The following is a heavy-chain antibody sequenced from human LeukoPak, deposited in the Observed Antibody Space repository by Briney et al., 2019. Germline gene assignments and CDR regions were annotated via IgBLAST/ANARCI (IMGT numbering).Heavy chain of an antibody. CDR1: GFAFDDYG. D-gene: IGHD6-13*01. CDR3: ASSVSSSWPYYYYYMDV. J-gene: IGHJ6*03. CDR2: INWNGGST. Sequence: GGSLRLSCAASGFAFDDYGMSWVRQAPGKGLEWVSGINWNGGSTGYADSVKGRFTISRDNAKNSLYLQMNSLRAEDTAVYYCASSVSSSWPYYYYYMDVWGKGTTVTVSS. V-gene: IGHV3-20*04.